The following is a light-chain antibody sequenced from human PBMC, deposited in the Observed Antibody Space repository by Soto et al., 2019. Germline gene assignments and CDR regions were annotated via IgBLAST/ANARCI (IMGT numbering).Light chain of an antibody. J-gene: IGLJ2*01. CDR2: DVS. V-gene: IGLV2-14*01. CDR3: SSYTSSSTVV. CDR1: SSGYNY. Sequence: QSALTQPASVSGSPGQSITISCTGISSGYNYVSWYKQNPGKAPKLIVYDVSNRPSGVSNRFSGSKSGSTASLPISGLQAEDEAEFYCSSYTSSSTVVFGGGTKLTVL.